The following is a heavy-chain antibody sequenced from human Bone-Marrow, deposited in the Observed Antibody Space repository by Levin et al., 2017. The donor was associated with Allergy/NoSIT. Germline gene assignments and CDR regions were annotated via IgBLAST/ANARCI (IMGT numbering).Heavy chain of an antibody. J-gene: IGHJ5*02. CDR1: GYTFTSYD. CDR3: ARDSTYYDFWRGYYTSYNWFDP. Sequence: ASVKVSCKASGYTFTSYDINWVRQATGQGLEWMGWMNPNSGNTGYAQKFQGRVTMTRNTSISTAYMELSSLRSEDTAVYYCARDSTYYDFWRGYYTSYNWFDPWGQGTLVTVSS. V-gene: IGHV1-8*01. D-gene: IGHD3-3*01. CDR2: MNPNSGNT.